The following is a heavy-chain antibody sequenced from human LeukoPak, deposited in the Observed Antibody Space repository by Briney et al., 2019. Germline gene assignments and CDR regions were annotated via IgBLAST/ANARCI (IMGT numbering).Heavy chain of an antibody. CDR3: AREGGSYRPLDY. Sequence: SGTLSLTCDVSGGSISTTNWWTWVRQPPGGGLEWIGEVHLNGRTHYSPSLESRVTMSVDMSENHVSLQLTSVTAADSAVYYCAREGGSYRPLDYSGPGTLVIVSA. D-gene: IGHD6-25*01. CDR2: VHLNGRT. CDR1: GGSISTTNW. J-gene: IGHJ4*02. V-gene: IGHV4-4*02.